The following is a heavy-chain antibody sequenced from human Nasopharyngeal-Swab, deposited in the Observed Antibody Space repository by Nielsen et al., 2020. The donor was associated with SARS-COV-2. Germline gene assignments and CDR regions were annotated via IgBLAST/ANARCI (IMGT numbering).Heavy chain of an antibody. J-gene: IGHJ5*02. D-gene: IGHD1-7*01. CDR1: GFTVSSNY. CDR2: IYSGGST. CDR3: ARELRRLRNWFDP. Sequence: GGSLRLSCAASGFTVSSNYMSWVRQAPGKGLEWVSVIYSGGSTYYADSVKGRFTISRDNSKNTLYLQMNSLRAEDTAVYYCARELRRLRNWFDPWGQGTLVTVSS. V-gene: IGHV3-53*05.